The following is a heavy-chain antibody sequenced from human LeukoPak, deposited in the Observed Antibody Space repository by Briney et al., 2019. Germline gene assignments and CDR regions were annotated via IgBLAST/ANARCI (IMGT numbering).Heavy chain of an antibody. D-gene: IGHD6-19*01. Sequence: GGSLRLSCAASGFTFSSYSMNWVRQAPGKGLEWVSSISSSSSYIYYADSVKGRFTISRDNARNSLYLQMNSLRAEDTAVYYCARGPYTNGHYFDYWGQGTLATVSS. CDR1: GFTFSSYS. J-gene: IGHJ4*02. CDR2: ISSSSSYI. V-gene: IGHV3-21*01. CDR3: ARGPYTNGHYFDY.